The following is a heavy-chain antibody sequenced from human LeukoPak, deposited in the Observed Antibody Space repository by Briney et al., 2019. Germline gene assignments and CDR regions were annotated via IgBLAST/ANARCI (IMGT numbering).Heavy chain of an antibody. J-gene: IGHJ4*02. V-gene: IGHV3-9*01. D-gene: IGHD2-2*01. CDR2: ISWNSGSI. Sequence: GGSLRLSCAASGFTFDDYSMHWGRQAPGKGLEWVSDISWNSGSIGYADSVKGRFTISRDNAKNSLYLQMNSLRAKDTALYYCAKGGYCSSASCYYFDYWGQGTLVTVSS. CDR3: AKGGYCSSASCYYFDY. CDR1: GFTFDDYS.